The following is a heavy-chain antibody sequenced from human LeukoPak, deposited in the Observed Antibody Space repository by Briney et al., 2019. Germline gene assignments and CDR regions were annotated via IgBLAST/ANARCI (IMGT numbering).Heavy chain of an antibody. CDR1: EFTFSSYS. Sequence: GGSLRLSCAASEFTFSSYSMNWVRQAPGKGLEWVSYITNSGNSKSYADSVKGRFTISRDNSKNTLYLQMNSLRAEDTAVYYCAREERWLKFYSAFDIWGQGTMVTVSS. J-gene: IGHJ3*02. CDR3: AREERWLKFYSAFDI. CDR2: ITNSGNSK. D-gene: IGHD5-24*01. V-gene: IGHV3-48*01.